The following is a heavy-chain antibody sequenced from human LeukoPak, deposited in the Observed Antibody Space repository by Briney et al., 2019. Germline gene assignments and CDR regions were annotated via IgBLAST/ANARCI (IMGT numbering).Heavy chain of an antibody. D-gene: IGHD3-16*01. CDR2: LSSSGTTI. CDR1: GFTLSDNY. V-gene: IGHV3-11*01. J-gene: IGHJ4*02. Sequence: PGGSLRLSCAASGFTLSDNYMSWIRQAPGKGLEWVSYLSSSGTTIYYADSVKGRFTISRDNAKNSLYLQMNSLRAEDTAVYYCARVRTYDYVWEFFDYWGQGTLVTVSS. CDR3: ARVRTYDYVWEFFDY.